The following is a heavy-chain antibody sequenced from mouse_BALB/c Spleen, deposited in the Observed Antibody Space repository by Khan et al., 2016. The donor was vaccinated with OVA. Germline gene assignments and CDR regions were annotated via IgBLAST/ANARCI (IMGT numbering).Heavy chain of an antibody. V-gene: IGHV1-63*02. CDR2: IYPGNGYT. CDR3: ARSRFYVSRPGLAY. CDR1: GYTFTNYY. Sequence: QVQLQQSGAELVRPGTSVKMSCKAAGYTFTNYYIGWVKQRPGHGLEWIGDIYPGNGYTNYIEKFKGKATLTADTSSTTAYMQLSSLTSEDSAIYYLARSRFYVSRPGLAYWGQGTLVTVSA. D-gene: IGHD1-1*01. J-gene: IGHJ3*01.